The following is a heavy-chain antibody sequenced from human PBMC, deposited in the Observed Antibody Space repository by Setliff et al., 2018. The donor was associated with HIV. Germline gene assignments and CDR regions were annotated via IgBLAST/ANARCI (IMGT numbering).Heavy chain of an antibody. CDR2: MYYSGST. J-gene: IGHJ4*02. V-gene: IGHV4-59*01. D-gene: IGHD3-10*01. CDR3: ARGVTNFDY. CDR1: GDSISFYY. Sequence: SETLSLTCTVSGDSISFYYWSWIRQPPGKGLEWIGYMYYSGSTNYNPSLKSRVTISVDTSKNQFSLRLRSVTAADTAVYYWARGVTNFDYWGQGTLVTVSS.